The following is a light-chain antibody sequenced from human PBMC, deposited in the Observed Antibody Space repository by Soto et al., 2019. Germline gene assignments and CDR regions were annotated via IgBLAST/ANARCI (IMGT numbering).Light chain of an antibody. CDR3: YSYAGDVTFV. CDR1: SRDIGGYKY. V-gene: IGLV2-11*01. J-gene: IGLJ1*01. Sequence: QSALTQPRSVSGAPGQSVTIPCTGTSRDIGGYKYVSWYQQHPGKAPKVLIYDVNQRPSGVPDRFSGSKSGNTASLPISGLQPEDEADYYCYSYAGDVTFVFGRGTKVTVL. CDR2: DVN.